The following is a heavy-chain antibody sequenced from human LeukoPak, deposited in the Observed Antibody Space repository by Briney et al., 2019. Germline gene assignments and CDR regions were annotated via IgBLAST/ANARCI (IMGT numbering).Heavy chain of an antibody. CDR3: ARELMYCSSTSCPYYFDY. CDR1: GYTFTGYY. Sequence: EASVKVSCKASGYTFTGYYMHWVRQAPGQGLEWMGWINPNSGGTNYAQKFQGRVTMTRDTSISTAYMELSRLRSDDTAVYYCARELMYCSSTSCPYYFDYWGQGTLVTVSS. V-gene: IGHV1-2*02. D-gene: IGHD2-2*01. J-gene: IGHJ4*02. CDR2: INPNSGGT.